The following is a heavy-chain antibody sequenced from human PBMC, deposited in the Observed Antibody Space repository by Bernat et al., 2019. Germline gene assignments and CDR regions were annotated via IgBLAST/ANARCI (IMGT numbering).Heavy chain of an antibody. D-gene: IGHD3-10*01. CDR3: ARDGLRRGVITSFDY. Sequence: EVQLVESGGDLVQPGGSLRLSCAASGFTVSSIYMSWVRQAPGKGLEWVSVIYDGGTTYYADSVRGRFTISRDSSKNTLYLHMNSLRAEDTAVSFCARDGLRRGVITSFDYWGQGTLVTVSS. J-gene: IGHJ4*02. CDR1: GFTVSSIY. CDR2: IYDGGTT. V-gene: IGHV3-66*01.